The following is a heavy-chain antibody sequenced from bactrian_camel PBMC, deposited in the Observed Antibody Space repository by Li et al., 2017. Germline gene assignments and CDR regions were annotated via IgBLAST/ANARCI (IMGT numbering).Heavy chain of an antibody. V-gene: IGHV3S53*01. Sequence: HVQLVESGGGSVQAGGSLRLSCVASGQPYSSACVGWFREAPGKEREGIAGFDTDGTTTYADSVKGRFAISLDNANNTVYLQMNNLKPDDTAMYYCAVDSPLYGPVGPISTMTENDFADWSQGTQVTVS. CDR3: AVDSPLYGPVGPISTMTENDFAD. CDR2: FDTDGTT. J-gene: IGHJ6*01. D-gene: IGHD4*01. CDR1: GQPYSSAC.